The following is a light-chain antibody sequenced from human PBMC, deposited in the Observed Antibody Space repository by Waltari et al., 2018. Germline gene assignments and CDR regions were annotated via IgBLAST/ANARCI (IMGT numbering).Light chain of an antibody. CDR3: QTGGHGTWV. J-gene: IGLJ3*02. V-gene: IGLV4-69*01. CDR2: VNSDGSH. CDR1: SGHSSNL. Sequence: QLALTQSPSASASLGAPLKLTCTPSSGHSSNLAPWPQQHPEKGPRYLMKVNSDGSHSRGDVIPDRFSGSSSGAERYLTIAIQQAEDEADYYCQTGGHGTWVFGGGTGLTVV.